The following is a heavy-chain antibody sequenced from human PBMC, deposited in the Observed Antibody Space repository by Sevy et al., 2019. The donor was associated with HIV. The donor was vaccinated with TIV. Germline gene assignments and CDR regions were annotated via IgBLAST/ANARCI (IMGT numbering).Heavy chain of an antibody. V-gene: IGHV3-9*01. CDR2: ISWNSGSI. J-gene: IGHJ6*02. Sequence: GGSLRLSCAASGFTFDDYATHWVRQAPGKGLEWVSGISWNSGSIGYADSVKGRFTISRDNAKNSLYLQMNSLRAEDTALYYCAKDSASTAETYGMDVWGQGTTVTVSS. D-gene: IGHD2-2*01. CDR1: GFTFDDYA. CDR3: AKDSASTAETYGMDV.